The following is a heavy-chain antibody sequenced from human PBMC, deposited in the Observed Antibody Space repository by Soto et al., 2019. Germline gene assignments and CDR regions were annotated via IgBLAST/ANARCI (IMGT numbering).Heavy chain of an antibody. J-gene: IGHJ6*02. D-gene: IGHD6-19*01. V-gene: IGHV4-59*11. CDR2: IYYSGST. Sequence: PSETLSLTCTVSGGSINNHYWSWIRQPPGKGLEWIGYIYYSGSTNYNPSLKSRVTISVDTSKNQFSLKLSSVTAADTAVYYCASQGAQYSSGWYRGYYGMDVWGQGTTVTVSS. CDR3: ASQGAQYSSGWYRGYYGMDV. CDR1: GGSINNHY.